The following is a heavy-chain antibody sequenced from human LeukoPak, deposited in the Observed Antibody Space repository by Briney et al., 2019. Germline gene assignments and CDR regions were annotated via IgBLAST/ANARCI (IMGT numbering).Heavy chain of an antibody. CDR1: GGSISSYY. Sequence: PSETLSLTCTVSGGSISSYYWSWIRQPPGKGLEWIGYIYYSGSTNYNPSLKSRDTISVDTSKNQFSLKLSSVTAADTAVYYCARGGVYKNWFDPWGQGTLVTVSS. CDR3: ARGGVYKNWFDP. D-gene: IGHD2-8*02. V-gene: IGHV4-59*08. J-gene: IGHJ5*02. CDR2: IYYSGST.